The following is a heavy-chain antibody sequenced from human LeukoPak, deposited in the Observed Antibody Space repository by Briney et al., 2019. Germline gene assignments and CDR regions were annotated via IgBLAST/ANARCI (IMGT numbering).Heavy chain of an antibody. Sequence: GGSLRLSCAASGFTFSSYSMNWVRQAPGKGLEWVSSISSGSTYIYYADSVKGRFTISRDNAKNSLYLQMNSLRAEDTAVYYCAKDDTGATYAFDIWGQGTMVTVSS. V-gene: IGHV3-21*04. CDR1: GFTFSSYS. D-gene: IGHD1-26*01. CDR3: AKDDTGATYAFDI. CDR2: ISSGSTYI. J-gene: IGHJ3*02.